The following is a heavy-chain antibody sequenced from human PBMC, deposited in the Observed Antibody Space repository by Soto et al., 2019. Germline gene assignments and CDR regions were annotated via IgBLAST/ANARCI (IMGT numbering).Heavy chain of an antibody. V-gene: IGHV1-69*12. CDR2: IIPIFGNT. D-gene: IGHD1-1*01. CDR3: ARGTVTGSEYNFYYYGMDV. CDR1: GGTLNSYA. Sequence: QVQLVQSGVEVKKPGSSVKVSCKASGGTLNSYAIDWVRQAPGQGLEWMGGIIPIFGNTYYAQRLQGRVNLTADESTRTAYMELSTLTSEETAVYYCARGTVTGSEYNFYYYGMDVWGQGTTVIVSS. J-gene: IGHJ6*02.